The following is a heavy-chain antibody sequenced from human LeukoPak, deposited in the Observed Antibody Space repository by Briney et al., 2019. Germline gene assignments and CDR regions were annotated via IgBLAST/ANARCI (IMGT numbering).Heavy chain of an antibody. CDR1: GYTFTGYY. D-gene: IGHD3-10*01. CDR3: ARDRPLDADDYYGFYYFDY. Sequence: GASVKVYCKASGYTFTGYYMHWVRQAPGQGLEWMGWINPNSGGTNHAQKFQGRVTMTRDTSISTAYMELSRLRSDDTAVYYCARDRPLDADDYYGFYYFDYWGQGTLVTVSS. CDR2: INPNSGGT. J-gene: IGHJ4*02. V-gene: IGHV1-2*02.